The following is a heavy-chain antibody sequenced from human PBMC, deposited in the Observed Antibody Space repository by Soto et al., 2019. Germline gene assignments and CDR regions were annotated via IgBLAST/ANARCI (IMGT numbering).Heavy chain of an antibody. D-gene: IGHD1-1*01. J-gene: IGHJ6*02. CDR1: GFTVSSNY. Sequence: GGSLRLSCAASGFTVSSNYMSWVRQAPGKGLEWVSVIYSGGSTYYADSVKGRFTISRDNSKNTLYLQMNSLRAEDTAVYYCAREVQSYYYYGMDVWGQGTTVTVSS. CDR2: IYSGGST. V-gene: IGHV3-53*01. CDR3: AREVQSYYYYGMDV.